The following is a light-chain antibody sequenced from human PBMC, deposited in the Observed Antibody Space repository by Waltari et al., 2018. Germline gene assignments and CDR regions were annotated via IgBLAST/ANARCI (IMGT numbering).Light chain of an antibody. CDR2: DVS. Sequence: QSALTQPASVSGSPGQSITISCTGTSSDVGGYNYVSWYQQPPGKAPKLMIYDVSKRPSGVSNRFSGSKSGNTASLTISGLQAEDEADYYCSSYTSSSTVVVVGGTKLTVL. CDR1: SSDVGGYNY. J-gene: IGLJ2*01. V-gene: IGLV2-14*01. CDR3: SSYTSSSTVV.